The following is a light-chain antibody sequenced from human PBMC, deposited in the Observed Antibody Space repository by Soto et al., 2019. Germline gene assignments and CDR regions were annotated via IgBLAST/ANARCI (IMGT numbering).Light chain of an antibody. CDR1: QSLSSTY. CDR2: GAS. Sequence: EIVLTQSPGTLSLSPGERATLSCRASQSLSSTYLAWYQQKPGQAPRLLIYGASSRATGIPDRFSGSGSGTDFPLTMSRLEPEDFAVYYCQQYGSSRVTFGGGTRVEIK. J-gene: IGKJ4*01. V-gene: IGKV3-20*01. CDR3: QQYGSSRVT.